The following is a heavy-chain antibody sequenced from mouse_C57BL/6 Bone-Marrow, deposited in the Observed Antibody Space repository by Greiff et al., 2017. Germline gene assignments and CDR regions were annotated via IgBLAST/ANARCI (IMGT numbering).Heavy chain of an antibody. J-gene: IGHJ3*01. CDR1: GFTFSSYA. V-gene: IGHV5-4*01. CDR2: ISDGGSYT. CDR3: ARDESPAWFAY. Sequence: EVMLVESGGGLVKPGGSLKLSCAASGFTFSSYAMSWVRQTPEKRLEWVATISDGGSYTYYPDNVKGRFTISRDNAKNNLYLQMSHLKSEDTAMYYCARDESPAWFAYWGQGTLVTVSA.